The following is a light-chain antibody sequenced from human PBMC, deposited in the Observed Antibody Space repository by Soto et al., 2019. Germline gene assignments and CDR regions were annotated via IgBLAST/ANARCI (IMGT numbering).Light chain of an antibody. V-gene: IGLV2-23*02. J-gene: IGLJ1*01. Sequence: QSVLTQPASVSGSPGQSITISCTGTSSEVGSNNLVSWYQQHPGKAPKLMIYEVSKRPSGVSNRFSGSKSGNTASLTISGLQAEDEADHYCCSYAGSSTPPYNFGTGTKVTVL. CDR3: CSYAGSSTPPYN. CDR1: SSEVGSNNL. CDR2: EVS.